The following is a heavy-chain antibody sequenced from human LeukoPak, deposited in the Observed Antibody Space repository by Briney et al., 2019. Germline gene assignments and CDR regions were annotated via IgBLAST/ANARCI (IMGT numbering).Heavy chain of an antibody. CDR2: ISGSGGTT. Sequence: PGGSLRLSCAASGFTFSSYAMTWVRQAPGEGLEWVSAISGSGGTTYYADSVKGRFTISRDNSKNTLYLQMNSLRAEDTAVYYCAKGIEVGRYAPTDPWGQGTLVIASS. CDR3: AKGIEVGRYAPTDP. D-gene: IGHD2-15*01. V-gene: IGHV3-23*01. CDR1: GFTFSSYA. J-gene: IGHJ5*02.